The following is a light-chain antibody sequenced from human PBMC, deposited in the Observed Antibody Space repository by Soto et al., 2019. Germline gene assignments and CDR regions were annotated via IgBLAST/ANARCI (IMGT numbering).Light chain of an antibody. V-gene: IGLV7-46*01. CDR1: TGTLTSGHF. CDR3: LLYFDVARV. Sequence: QTVVTQEPSLTVSPGGTVTLSCGSSTGTLTSGHFPYWFQQKPGQAPRALIFDTSKKYSWTPARFSGSLLGGKAALTLSGAQPEDEADYYCLLYFDVARVFGGGTKLTVL. J-gene: IGLJ2*01. CDR2: DTS.